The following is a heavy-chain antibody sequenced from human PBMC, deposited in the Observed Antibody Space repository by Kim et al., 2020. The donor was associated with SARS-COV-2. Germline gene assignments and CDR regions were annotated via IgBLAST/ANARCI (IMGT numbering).Heavy chain of an antibody. Sequence: SVKVSCKASGGTFSSYAISWVRQAPGQGLEWMGGIIPIFGTANYAQKFQGRVTITADESTSTAYMELSSLRSEDTAVYYCARGAVGYCSSTSCYTEYFQHWGQGTLVTVSS. CDR1: GGTFSSYA. D-gene: IGHD2-2*02. CDR2: IIPIFGTA. J-gene: IGHJ1*01. CDR3: ARGAVGYCSSTSCYTEYFQH. V-gene: IGHV1-69*13.